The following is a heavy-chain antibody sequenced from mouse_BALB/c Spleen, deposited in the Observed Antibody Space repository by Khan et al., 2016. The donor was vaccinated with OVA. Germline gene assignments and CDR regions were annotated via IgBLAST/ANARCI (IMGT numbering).Heavy chain of an antibody. D-gene: IGHD1-1*01. V-gene: IGHV3-2*02. J-gene: IGHJ2*01. Sequence: EVELVESGPGLVKPSQSLSLTCTVTGYSITSGYAWNWIRQFPGNKLEWMGYISYSGVTSYTPSPKSRISITRDTSKNQFFLQLNSVTTEDTATYYCARGNYYGYYFDYWGQGTTLTVSS. CDR3: ARGNYYGYYFDY. CDR1: GYSITSGYA. CDR2: ISYSGVT.